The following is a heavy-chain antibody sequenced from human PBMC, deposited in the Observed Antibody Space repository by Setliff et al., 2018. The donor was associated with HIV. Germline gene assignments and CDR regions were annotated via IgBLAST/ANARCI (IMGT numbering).Heavy chain of an antibody. CDR1: GDSISSDFY. Sequence: PSETLSLTCTVSGDSISSDFYWGWIRQPPGKGLEWIGSIYHSGNTYYMPSLQSRVTISVDMSKNQFSLNLNSVTAADTAVYYCARGQGCGGGCHYAFEMWGQGTTVTVS. CDR2: IYHSGNT. J-gene: IGHJ3*02. V-gene: IGHV4-38-2*02. CDR3: ARGQGCGGGCHYAFEM. D-gene: IGHD2-21*02.